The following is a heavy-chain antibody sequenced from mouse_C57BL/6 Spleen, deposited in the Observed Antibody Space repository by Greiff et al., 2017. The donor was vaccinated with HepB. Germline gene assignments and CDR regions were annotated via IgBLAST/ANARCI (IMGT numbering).Heavy chain of an antibody. D-gene: IGHD2-4*01. CDR3: ARKNYDLYYFDY. V-gene: IGHV2-2*01. J-gene: IGHJ2*01. CDR1: GFSLTSYG. CDR2: IWSGGST. Sequence: VQLVESGPGLVQPSQSLSITCTVSGFSLTSYGVHWVRQSPGKGLEWLGVIWSGGSTDYNAAFISRLSISKDNSKSQVFFKMNSLQADDTAIYYCARKNYDLYYFDYWGQGTTLTVSS.